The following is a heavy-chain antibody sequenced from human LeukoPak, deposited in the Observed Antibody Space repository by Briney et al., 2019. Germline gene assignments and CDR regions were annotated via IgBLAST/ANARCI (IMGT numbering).Heavy chain of an antibody. V-gene: IGHV3-30*18. Sequence: PVGSLRLSCAASGFTFSSYGMHWVRQAPGKGLEWVAVISYDGSNKYYADSVKGRFTISRDNSKNTLYLQMNSLRAEDTAVYYCAKAPSSGSWYNYFDYWGQGTLVTVSS. CDR2: ISYDGSNK. D-gene: IGHD6-13*01. CDR1: GFTFSSYG. J-gene: IGHJ4*02. CDR3: AKAPSSGSWYNYFDY.